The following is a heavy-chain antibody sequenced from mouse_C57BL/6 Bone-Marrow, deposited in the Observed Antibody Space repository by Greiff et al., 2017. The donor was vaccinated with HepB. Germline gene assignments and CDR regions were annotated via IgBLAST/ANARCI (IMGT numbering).Heavy chain of an antibody. J-gene: IGHJ2*01. Sequence: QVQLKESGAELVRPGASVKLSCKASGYTFTDYYINWVKQRPGQGLEWIARIYPGSGNTYYNEKFKGKATLTAEKSSSTAYMQLSSLTSEDSAVYFCARWGYYGNFDYWGQGTTLTVSS. CDR3: ARWGYYGNFDY. D-gene: IGHD2-1*01. CDR2: IYPGSGNT. CDR1: GYTFTDYY. V-gene: IGHV1-76*01.